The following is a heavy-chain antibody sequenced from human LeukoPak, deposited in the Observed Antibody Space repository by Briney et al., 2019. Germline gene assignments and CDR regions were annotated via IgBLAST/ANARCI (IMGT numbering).Heavy chain of an antibody. CDR3: ARDGRSRGNYMDV. V-gene: IGHV3-21*01. D-gene: IGHD3-16*01. CDR2: ISSSSYI. J-gene: IGHJ6*03. CDR1: GFTFSSYS. Sequence: GGSLRLSCAASGFTFSSYSMNWVRQAPGKGLEWVSSISSSSYIYYADSVKGRFTISRDNAKNSLYLQMNSLRAEDTAVYYCARDGRSRGNYMDVWGKGTTVTVS.